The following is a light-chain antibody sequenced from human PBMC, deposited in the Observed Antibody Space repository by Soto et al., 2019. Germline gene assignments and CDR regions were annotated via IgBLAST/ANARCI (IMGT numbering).Light chain of an antibody. CDR2: GAS. CDR3: QQYGSSGWM. CDR1: QSVSSNY. J-gene: IGKJ1*01. Sequence: EIVLTQSPGTLSLSPGERATLSCRASQSVSSNYLAWYQQKPGQAPRLLIYGASSRATGIPDRFSGSGSGTDFTLTISRLEPEDFAVYYCQQYGSSGWMFGQGTKVEIK. V-gene: IGKV3-20*01.